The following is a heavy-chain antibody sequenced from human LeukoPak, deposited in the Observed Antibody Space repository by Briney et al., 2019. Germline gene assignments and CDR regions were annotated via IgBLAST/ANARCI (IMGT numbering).Heavy chain of an antibody. J-gene: IGHJ6*02. Sequence: GGSLRLSCAASGFTFSDYYMSWIRQAPGKGREWVSYISSSGSTIYYADSVTGRFTISRDNAKNSLYLQMNSLRAEDTAVYYCARGADDYYYGMDVWGQGTTVTVSS. V-gene: IGHV3-11*01. CDR3: ARGADDYYYGMDV. CDR1: GFTFSDYY. CDR2: ISSSGSTI.